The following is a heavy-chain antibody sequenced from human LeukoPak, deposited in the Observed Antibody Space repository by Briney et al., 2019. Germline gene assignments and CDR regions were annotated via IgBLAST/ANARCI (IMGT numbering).Heavy chain of an antibody. J-gene: IGHJ4*02. CDR2: IIPILGIA. V-gene: IGHV1-69*04. Sequence: SVKVSCKASGGTFSSYAISWVRQAPGQGLEWMGRIIPILGIANYAQKFQGRVPITADKSTSTAYMELSSLRSEDTAVYYCAGYYYDSSGYYLPYYFDYWGQGTLVTVSS. CDR3: AGYYYDSSGYYLPYYFDY. CDR1: GGTFSSYA. D-gene: IGHD3-22*01.